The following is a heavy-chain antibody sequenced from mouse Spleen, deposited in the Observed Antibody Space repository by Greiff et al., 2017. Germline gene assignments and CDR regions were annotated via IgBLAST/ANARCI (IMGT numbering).Heavy chain of an antibody. CDR3: AIGYYYGSSFAY. V-gene: IGHV1-18*01. CDR2: INPNNGGT. CDR1: GYTFTDYN. J-gene: IGHJ3*01. Sequence: VQLQQSGPELVKPGASVKIPCKASGYTFTDYNMDWVKQSHGKSLEWIGDINPNNGGTIYNQKFKGKATLTVDKSSSTAYMELRSLTSEDTAVYYCAIGYYYGSSFAYWGQGTLVTVSA. D-gene: IGHD1-1*01.